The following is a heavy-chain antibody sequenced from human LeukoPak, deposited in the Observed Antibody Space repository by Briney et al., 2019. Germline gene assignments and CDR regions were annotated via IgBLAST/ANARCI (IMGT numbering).Heavy chain of an antibody. CDR3: ANYDSSGYYGFDY. CDR1: GFTFSSYA. V-gene: IGHV3-23*01. Sequence: GGSLRLSCAASGFTFSSYAMSWVRQAPGKGLEGVSAISGSGGSTYYADSVKGRFTISRDNSKNTLYLQMNSLRAEDTAVYYCANYDSSGYYGFDYWGQGTLVTVSS. D-gene: IGHD3-22*01. CDR2: ISGSGGST. J-gene: IGHJ4*02.